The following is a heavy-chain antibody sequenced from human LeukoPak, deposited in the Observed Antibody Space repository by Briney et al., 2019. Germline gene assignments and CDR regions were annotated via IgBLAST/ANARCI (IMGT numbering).Heavy chain of an antibody. Sequence: QPGGSLRLSCAASGFTFSSYWMHWDRQAPGRGLVWVSRIKTDGRSTDYADSVKGRFTISRDNAKNTMYLQMNSLRAEDTAVYYCARGVSGTGPDIWGLGTMLTVSS. V-gene: IGHV3-74*01. CDR1: GFTFSSYW. CDR3: ARGVSGTGPDI. CDR2: IKTDGRST. J-gene: IGHJ3*02. D-gene: IGHD5/OR15-5a*01.